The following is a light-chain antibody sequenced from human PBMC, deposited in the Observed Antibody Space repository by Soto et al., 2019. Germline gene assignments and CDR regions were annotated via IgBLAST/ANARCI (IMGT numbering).Light chain of an antibody. CDR1: RSIRIY. CDR2: AAS. CDR3: QQTYYTLWT. J-gene: IGKJ1*01. Sequence: DIQMTQSPSSLSASVGDRVTITCRASRSIRIYLNWFQQKPGKAPKVLIYAASTLQSGVPSRFSGSGSETDFTLTISSLQPEDSATYYCQQTYYTLWTFGQGTKVEIK. V-gene: IGKV1-39*01.